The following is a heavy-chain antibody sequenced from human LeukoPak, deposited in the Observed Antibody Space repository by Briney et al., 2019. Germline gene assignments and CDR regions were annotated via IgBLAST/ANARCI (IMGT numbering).Heavy chain of an antibody. CDR3: ARVELRDYYDSSGYNDY. J-gene: IGHJ4*02. D-gene: IGHD3-22*01. V-gene: IGHV4-31*03. CDR1: GGSLSSGGYY. Sequence: SETLSLTCTVSGGSLSSGGYYWSWIRQHPGKGLEWIGYIYYSGSTYYNPSLKSRVTISVDTSKSQFSLKLSSVTAADTAVYYCARVELRDYYDSSGYNDYWGQGTLVTVSS. CDR2: IYYSGST.